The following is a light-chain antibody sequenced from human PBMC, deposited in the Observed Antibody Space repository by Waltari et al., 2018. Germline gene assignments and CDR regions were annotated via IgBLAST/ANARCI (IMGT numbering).Light chain of an antibody. CDR2: WAS. CDR3: QQYYRTPLT. J-gene: IGKJ4*01. V-gene: IGKV4-1*01. Sequence: DIVMTQSPESLAVSLGERATINCKSSQSVLYSSNNKNYLAWYQQKPGQPPKLLIYWASTRESGVPDLFSGSGSGTYFTLIISSLQAEDVAVYYCQQYYRTPLTFGGGTKVEIK. CDR1: QSVLYSSNNKNY.